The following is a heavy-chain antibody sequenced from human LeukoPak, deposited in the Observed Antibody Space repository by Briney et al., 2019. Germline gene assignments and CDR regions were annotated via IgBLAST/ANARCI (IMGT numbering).Heavy chain of an antibody. CDR1: GFTFSSYA. CDR3: AKGEFGYSSGWSGRSDP. V-gene: IGHV3-23*01. Sequence: GGSLRLSCAASGFTFSSYAMSWVRQAPGKGLEWVSAISGSGGSTYYADSVKGRFTISRDNSKNTLYLQMNSLRAEDTAVYYCAKGEFGYSSGWSGRSDPWGQGTLVTVSS. D-gene: IGHD6-19*01. J-gene: IGHJ5*02. CDR2: ISGSGGST.